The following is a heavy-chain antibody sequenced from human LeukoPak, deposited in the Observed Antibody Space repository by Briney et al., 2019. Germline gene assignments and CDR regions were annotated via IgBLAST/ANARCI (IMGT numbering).Heavy chain of an antibody. CDR3: ARDTLGEGEDANYAVYYFDY. CDR2: IKQDGNEK. J-gene: IGHJ4*02. D-gene: IGHD4/OR15-4a*01. Sequence: GGSLRLSCAASGFTFSSYGMSWVRQAPGKGLEWVANIKQDGNEKYYADSVKGRFTISRDNGKNSLDLQMNSLRADDTAVYYCARDTLGEGEDANYAVYYFDYWGQGTVVTVSS. V-gene: IGHV3-7*01. CDR1: GFTFSSYG.